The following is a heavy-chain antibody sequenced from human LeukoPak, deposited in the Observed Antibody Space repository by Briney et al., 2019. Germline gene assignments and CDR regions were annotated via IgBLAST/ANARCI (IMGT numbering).Heavy chain of an antibody. D-gene: IGHD3-22*01. Sequence: ASVEVSCKASGYTFTGYYMHWVRQAPGQGLEWMGWINPNSGGTNYAQKFQGRVTMTRDTSISTAYMELSRLRSDDTAVYHCARVNDSSGYTYLYYYGMDVWGQGTTVTVSS. CDR2: INPNSGGT. CDR3: ARVNDSSGYTYLYYYGMDV. J-gene: IGHJ6*02. CDR1: GYTFTGYY. V-gene: IGHV1-2*02.